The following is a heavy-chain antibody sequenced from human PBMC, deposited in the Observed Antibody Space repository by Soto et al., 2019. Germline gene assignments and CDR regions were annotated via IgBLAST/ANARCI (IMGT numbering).Heavy chain of an antibody. CDR1: GDSFSSGSCY. V-gene: IGHV4-39*01. D-gene: IGHD2-15*01. CDR3: ARLQGGAFDT. Sequence: SETLSLTCTVSGDSFSSGSCYWGWIRQPPGKGLEWIVNIYYSGRTYYNPSLKSRVTISVDTSKNQFSLKLSSVTAADTAVYYCARLQGGAFDTWGQGSMVTVSS. CDR2: IYYSGRT. J-gene: IGHJ3*02.